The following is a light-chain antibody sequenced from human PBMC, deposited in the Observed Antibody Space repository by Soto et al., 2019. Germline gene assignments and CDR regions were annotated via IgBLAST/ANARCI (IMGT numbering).Light chain of an antibody. CDR1: QSIGDW. CDR2: RAC. J-gene: IGKJ2*01. V-gene: IGKV1-5*03. CDR3: QQYQSYPYT. Sequence: DIQMTQSPSALSASVGDTVSISCRASQSIGDWLAWYQKRPGEAPKALMYRACSLENDVPSRFSGSGSGAEFTRTIRSLQPDDFATYYFQQYQSYPYTFGQGTKLEI.